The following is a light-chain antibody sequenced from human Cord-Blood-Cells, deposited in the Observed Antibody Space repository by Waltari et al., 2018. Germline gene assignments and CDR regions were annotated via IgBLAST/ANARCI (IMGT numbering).Light chain of an antibody. CDR1: NIGSKN. CDR3: QVWDSSNVV. CDR2: RGS. V-gene: IGLV3-9*01. Sequence: SYELTQPLSVSVALGQTARITCGGNNIGSKNVHWYQQKPGQAPVLVIYRGSTRPSGIPEGCSGSNSGNTATLTISRAQAGDEADYYCQVWDSSNVVFGGGTKLTVL. J-gene: IGLJ2*01.